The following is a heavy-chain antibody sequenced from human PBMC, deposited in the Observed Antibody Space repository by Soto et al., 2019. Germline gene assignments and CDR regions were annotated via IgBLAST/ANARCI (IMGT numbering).Heavy chain of an antibody. CDR3: ARGYPRSILSTSLTTTYWFDS. V-gene: IGHV4-34*04. Sequence: QVQLQQWGTGLLKPSETLSLHCAVYGESLRGYYWSWIRQTPAMGLEWIGEINHSGSTNHDSALKSRATISIDTSKNQVYLRLNYVTAADTAVSYCARGYPRSILSTSLTTTYWFDSWGQGTLVTVSS. CDR1: GESLRGYY. CDR2: INHSGST. D-gene: IGHD2-21*01. J-gene: IGHJ5*01.